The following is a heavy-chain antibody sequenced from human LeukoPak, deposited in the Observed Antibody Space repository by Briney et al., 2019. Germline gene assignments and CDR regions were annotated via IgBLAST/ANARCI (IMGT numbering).Heavy chain of an antibody. Sequence: PGGSLRLSCAASGFTLSSYAMSWVRQTPGKGLECVSTIRDSDGRTHYADSVEGRFTISRDNSTNTLYLQMNSLRAGDTAIYYCAKSGNTETVDYWGQGTLVTVSS. J-gene: IGHJ4*02. CDR2: IRDSDGRT. CDR1: GFTLSSYA. V-gene: IGHV3-23*01. D-gene: IGHD6-25*01. CDR3: AKSGNTETVDY.